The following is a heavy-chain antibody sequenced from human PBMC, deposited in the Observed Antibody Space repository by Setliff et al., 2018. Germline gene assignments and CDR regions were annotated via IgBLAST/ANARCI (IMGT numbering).Heavy chain of an antibody. CDR3: AREVGTSTSSDAFDV. CDR2: IYHSGSA. D-gene: IGHD1-26*01. CDR1: GDSISSGDYF. V-gene: IGHV4-30-4*08. J-gene: IGHJ3*01. Sequence: ASETLSLTCTVSGDSISSGDYFWSWIRQPPGKGLEWIAYIYHSGSASYNPSLKSRVTMSVDTSKNQFYLHLTSVTAADTAVYYCAREVGTSTSSDAFDVWGQGMMVTVSS.